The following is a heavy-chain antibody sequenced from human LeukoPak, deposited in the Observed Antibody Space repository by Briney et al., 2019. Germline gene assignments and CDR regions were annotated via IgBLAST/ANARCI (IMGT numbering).Heavy chain of an antibody. V-gene: IGHV1-2*02. CDR2: INPNNGGT. Sequence: ASVKVSCKASGYTFTGYYMHWVRQAPGQGLEWMGWINPNNGGTNYAQKFQGRVTMTRDTSISTAYMELSRLRSDDTAVYYCARAFYYGSGSHSIDYWGQGTLVTVSS. D-gene: IGHD3-10*01. J-gene: IGHJ4*02. CDR1: GYTFTGYY. CDR3: ARAFYYGSGSHSIDY.